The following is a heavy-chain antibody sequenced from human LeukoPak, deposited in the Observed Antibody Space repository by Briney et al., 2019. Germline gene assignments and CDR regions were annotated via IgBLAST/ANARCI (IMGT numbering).Heavy chain of an antibody. Sequence: GGSLRLSCAASGFTFSTYGMHWVRQAPGKGLEWVAIISYDGSSKDYADSVKGRFTISRDNAKNTLYLQINSLRDEDTAVYYCARDIRGLGSCFDYWGLGTLVTVSS. D-gene: IGHD3-10*01. CDR2: ISYDGSSK. J-gene: IGHJ4*02. V-gene: IGHV3-30*03. CDR3: ARDIRGLGSCFDY. CDR1: GFTFSTYG.